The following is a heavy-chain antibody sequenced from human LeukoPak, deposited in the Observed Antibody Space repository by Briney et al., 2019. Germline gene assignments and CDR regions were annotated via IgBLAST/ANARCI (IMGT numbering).Heavy chain of an antibody. CDR3: AKTPPVSPYYFDY. CDR2: MNPNSGNT. CDR1: GYTFTSYD. D-gene: IGHD3-16*01. J-gene: IGHJ4*02. V-gene: IGHV1-8*02. Sequence: ASVKVSCKASGYTFTSYDINWVRQATGQGLEWMGWMNPNSGNTGYAQKFQGRVTMTRDTSINTAYMELSRLRSDDTAVYYCAKTPPVSPYYFDYWGQGTLVTVSS.